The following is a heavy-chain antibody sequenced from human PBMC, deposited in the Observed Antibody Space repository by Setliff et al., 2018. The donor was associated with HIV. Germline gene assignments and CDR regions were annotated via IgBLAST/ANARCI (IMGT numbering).Heavy chain of an antibody. CDR1: GFTFSTYV. V-gene: IGHV4-59*10. J-gene: IGHJ5*02. CDR2: IYSTGST. CDR3: ARMDITGTWRWFDP. D-gene: IGHD1-7*01. Sequence: GSLRLSCAASGFTFSTYVLSWVRQAPGKGLECIATIYSTGSTNYNPSLKSRVTMSIDTSKNQFSLKLNSVTAADTAIYYCARMDITGTWRWFDPWGLGTLVTVSS.